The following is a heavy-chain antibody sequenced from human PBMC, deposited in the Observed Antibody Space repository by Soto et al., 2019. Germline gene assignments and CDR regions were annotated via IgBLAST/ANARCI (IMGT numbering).Heavy chain of an antibody. CDR1: GGSITNYH. CDR3: ARDLGYYESDGYFDY. D-gene: IGHD3-22*01. J-gene: IGHJ4*02. CDR2: MYTKERT. V-gene: IGHV4-4*07. Sequence: PSETLSLTCTVSGGSITNYHWIWIRQPAGKGLEWIGRMYTKERTNYNLSFKSRVTMSVDTSKNQFSLKLNSLRAEDTAVYYCARDLGYYESDGYFDYWGQGALVTVSS.